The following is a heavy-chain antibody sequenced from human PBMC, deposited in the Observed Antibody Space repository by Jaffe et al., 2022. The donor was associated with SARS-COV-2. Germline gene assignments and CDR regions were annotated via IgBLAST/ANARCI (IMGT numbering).Heavy chain of an antibody. CDR1: GFTFSSYS. Sequence: EVQLVESGGGLVQPGGSLRLSCAASGFTFSSYSMNWVRQAPGKGLEWVSYISSSSSTIYYADSVKGRFTISRDNAKNSLYLQMNSLRDEDTAVYYCAFTRTESIAARRYLWDYYYYYGMDVWGQGTTVTVSS. J-gene: IGHJ6*02. CDR3: AFTRTESIAARRYLWDYYYYYGMDV. V-gene: IGHV3-48*02. CDR2: ISSSSSTI. D-gene: IGHD6-6*01.